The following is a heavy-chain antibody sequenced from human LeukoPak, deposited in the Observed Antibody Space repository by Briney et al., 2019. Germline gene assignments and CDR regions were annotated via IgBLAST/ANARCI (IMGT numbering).Heavy chain of an antibody. D-gene: IGHD3-22*01. CDR2: VYYSGST. Sequence: SETLSLTCTVSGGSISGYYWSWIRQPPGKGLEWIGYVYYSGSTNYNPSLRSRVTISVDTSKNQFSLKLSTVTAADTAVYYCARVIGHYYDSSGYYIDAFDIWGQGTMVTVSS. V-gene: IGHV4-59*08. J-gene: IGHJ3*02. CDR1: GGSISGYY. CDR3: ARVIGHYYDSSGYYIDAFDI.